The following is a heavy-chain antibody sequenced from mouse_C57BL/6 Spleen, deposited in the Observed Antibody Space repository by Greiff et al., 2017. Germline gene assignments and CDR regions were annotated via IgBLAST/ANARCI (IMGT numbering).Heavy chain of an antibody. CDR1: GYSITSGYY. V-gene: IGHV3-6*01. CDR2: ISYDGSN. Sequence: ESGPGLVKPSQSLSLTCSVTGYSITSGYYWNWIRQFPGNKLEWMGYISYDGSNNYNPSLKNRISITRDTSKNQFFLKLNSVTTEDTATYYCARGEVEITTVVDYFDDGGQGTTLTVSS. D-gene: IGHD1-1*01. CDR3: ARGEVEITTVVDYFDD. J-gene: IGHJ2*01.